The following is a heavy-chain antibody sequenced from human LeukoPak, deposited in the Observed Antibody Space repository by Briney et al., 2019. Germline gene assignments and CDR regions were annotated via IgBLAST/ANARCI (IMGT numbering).Heavy chain of an antibody. J-gene: IGHJ4*02. Sequence: GGSQRLSCAASGFTFSSYAMHWVRQAPGKGLEWVAVISYDGSNKYYADSVKGRFTISRDNSKNTLYLQMNSLRAEDTAVYYCARVIAAAGSGFDYWGQGTLVTVSS. D-gene: IGHD6-13*01. V-gene: IGHV3-30-3*01. CDR1: GFTFSSYA. CDR3: ARVIAAAGSGFDY. CDR2: ISYDGSNK.